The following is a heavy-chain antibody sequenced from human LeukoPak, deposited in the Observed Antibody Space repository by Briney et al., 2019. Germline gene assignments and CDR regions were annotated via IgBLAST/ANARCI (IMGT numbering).Heavy chain of an antibody. D-gene: IGHD3-22*01. CDR2: IYHSGST. CDR1: GGSISSGGYS. V-gene: IGHV4-30-2*01. CDR3: ARVTDDSSGYSWFDP. Sequence: SQTLSLTCAVSGGSISSGGYSWSWIRQPPGKGLEWIGYIYHSGSTYYNPSLKSRVTISVDRSKNQFSLKLSSVTAADMAVYYCARVTDDSSGYSWFDPWGQGTLVTVSS. J-gene: IGHJ5*02.